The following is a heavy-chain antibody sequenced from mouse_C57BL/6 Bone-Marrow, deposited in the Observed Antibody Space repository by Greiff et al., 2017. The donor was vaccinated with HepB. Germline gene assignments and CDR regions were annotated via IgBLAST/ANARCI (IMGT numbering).Heavy chain of an antibody. CDR2: SRNKANDYTT. CDR3: ARDATYAMDY. CDR1: GFTFSDFY. V-gene: IGHV7-1*01. J-gene: IGHJ4*01. Sequence: VQLKESGGGLVQSGRSLRLSCATSGFTFSDFYMEWVRQAPGKGLEWIAASRNKANDYTTEYSASVKGRFIVSRDTSQSILYLQMNALRAEDTAIYYCARDATYAMDYWGQGTSVTVSS.